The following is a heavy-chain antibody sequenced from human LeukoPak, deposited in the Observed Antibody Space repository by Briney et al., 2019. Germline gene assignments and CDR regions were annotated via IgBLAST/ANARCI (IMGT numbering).Heavy chain of an antibody. CDR2: INTDTGNP. CDR3: ARGGYYGGSGTYGFFDY. CDR1: GYKFISYA. D-gene: IGHD3-10*01. V-gene: IGHV7-4-1*02. Sequence: ASVKVSCKGSGYKFISYAMNWVRQAPGQGPEWMGWINTDTGNPTYARGFVFSVDTSVTTAYLQINSLRTEDTAVYYCARGGYYGGSGTYGFFDYWGQGSLVTVSS. J-gene: IGHJ4*02.